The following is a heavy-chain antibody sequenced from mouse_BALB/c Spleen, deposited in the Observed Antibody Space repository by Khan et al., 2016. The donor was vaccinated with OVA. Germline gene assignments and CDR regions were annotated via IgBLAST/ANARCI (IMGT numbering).Heavy chain of an antibody. J-gene: IGHJ3*01. Sequence: VPLQESGPGLIQPSQSLSITCTVSGFSLTSYGVHWVRQSPGKGLAWLGVIWSGGTTDYNVAFISRLTISKDNSKSQVFLKMNSLQANDTAIYYCASLYEYGEGFAYWGQGTLVTVSA. CDR2: IWSGGTT. CDR3: ASLYEYGEGFAY. D-gene: IGHD2-4*01. CDR1: GFSLTSYG. V-gene: IGHV2-2*02.